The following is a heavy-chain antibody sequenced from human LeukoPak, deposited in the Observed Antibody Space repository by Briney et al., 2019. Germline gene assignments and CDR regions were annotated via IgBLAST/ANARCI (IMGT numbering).Heavy chain of an antibody. J-gene: IGHJ6*02. CDR1: GGSISSHY. Sequence: KTSETLSLTCTVSGGSISSHYWSWIRQPPEKRLEWIGYMDYSGSTNYNPSLKSRVTISVDTSKNQLSLKLTSVTAADTAVYYCARELGATVVNYGMDVWGQGTTVTVSS. D-gene: IGHD4-23*01. CDR2: MDYSGST. CDR3: ARELGATVVNYGMDV. V-gene: IGHV4-59*11.